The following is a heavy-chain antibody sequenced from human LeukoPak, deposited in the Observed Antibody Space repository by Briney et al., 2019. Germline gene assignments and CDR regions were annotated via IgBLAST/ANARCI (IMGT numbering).Heavy chain of an antibody. D-gene: IGHD6-19*01. V-gene: IGHV3-21*01. CDR2: ISSSSSYI. Sequence: PGGSLRLSCAASGFTFSSYSMNWVRQAPGKGLEWVSSISSSSSYINYADSVKGRFTISRDNAKNSLYLQMNSLRAEDTAVYYCARAAVAEPYYYYGMDVWGKGTTVTVSS. CDR1: GFTFSSYS. CDR3: ARAAVAEPYYYYGMDV. J-gene: IGHJ6*04.